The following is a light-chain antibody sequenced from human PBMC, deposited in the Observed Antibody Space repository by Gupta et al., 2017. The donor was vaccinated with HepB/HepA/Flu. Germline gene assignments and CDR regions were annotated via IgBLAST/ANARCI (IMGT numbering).Light chain of an antibody. J-gene: IGLJ2*01. CDR3: CSYAGSYTLV. CDR2: DVR. CDR1: SSEVGSHNL. Sequence: HSALTQPASVSWSPAQSITISCTGTSSEVGSHNLVSWYQQHPGKAPKLMIYDVRKRPSGVSNRFSGSKSDNTASLTISGLQADDEADYYCCSYAGSYTLVFGGGTKLTVL. V-gene: IGLV2-23*02.